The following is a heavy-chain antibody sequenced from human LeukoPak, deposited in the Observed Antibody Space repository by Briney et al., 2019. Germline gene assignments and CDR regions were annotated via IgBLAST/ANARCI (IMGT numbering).Heavy chain of an antibody. J-gene: IGHJ4*02. Sequence: ASVKVSCKASGYTFTGYYMHWVRQAPGQGPEWMGWINCNSGGTKYAQKFQGRVTMTRDTSISTAYMELSRLRSDDTAVYSGARSHIVGGTPFDYWGQGTLVTVSS. CDR3: ARSHIVGGTPFDY. V-gene: IGHV1-2*02. CDR1: GYTFTGYY. CDR2: INCNSGGT. D-gene: IGHD1-26*01.